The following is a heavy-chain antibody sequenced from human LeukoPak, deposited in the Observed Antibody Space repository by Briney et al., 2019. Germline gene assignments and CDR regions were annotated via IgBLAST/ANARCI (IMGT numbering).Heavy chain of an antibody. CDR1: GFTSSSSA. V-gene: IGHV3-23*01. D-gene: IGHD5-12*01. J-gene: IGHJ3*02. CDR2: MSRSGATT. Sequence: GGSLRLSCSASGFTSSSSAMSWVRQAPGKGLEWVSAMSRSGATTYYADSVKGRFTISRENAKNSLYLQMNSLRAGDTAVYYCARVGYGDAFDIWGQGTMVTVSS. CDR3: ARVGYGDAFDI.